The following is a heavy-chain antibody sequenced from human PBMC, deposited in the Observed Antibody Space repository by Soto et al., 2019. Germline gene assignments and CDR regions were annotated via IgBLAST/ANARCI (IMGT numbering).Heavy chain of an antibody. J-gene: IGHJ2*01. CDR2: IYSSGST. CDR3: ARGYYTSWYWFDR. Sequence: QVQLQESGPGLVKPSETLSLTCTVSVSGGSVSTGVHYWSWIRQPPGKGLEWIGYIYSSGSTNFNPSLKSAVTISVDTSKNQFSLKLTSVTAADTAVYYCARGYYTSWYWFDRWGRGTLVTVSS. D-gene: IGHD6-13*01. V-gene: IGHV4-61*08. CDR1: GGSVSTGVHY.